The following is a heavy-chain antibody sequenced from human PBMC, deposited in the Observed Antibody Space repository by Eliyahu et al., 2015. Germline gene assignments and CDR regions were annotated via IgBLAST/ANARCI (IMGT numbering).Heavy chain of an antibody. CDR2: IIPIFGTA. Sequence: EVKKPGSSVKVSCKASGGTFSNYAISWVRQAPGQGLEWMGGIIPIFGTANXAXKFQGRVTITADESTSTAYMELSSLRSEDTAVYYCARRPGAGLRWLQGGYYFDYWGQGTLVTASS. CDR1: GGTFSNYA. V-gene: IGHV1-69*01. D-gene: IGHD5-24*01. J-gene: IGHJ4*02. CDR3: ARRPGAGLRWLQGGYYFDY.